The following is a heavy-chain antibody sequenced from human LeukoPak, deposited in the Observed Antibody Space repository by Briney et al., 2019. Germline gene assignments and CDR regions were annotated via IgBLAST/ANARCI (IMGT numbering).Heavy chain of an antibody. Sequence: ASVTVSFTASGYTFTGYYMHWVRQAPGQGLEWMGWINPNSGGTNYAQKFQGRVTMTRDTSISTAYMELSRLRSDDTAVYYCAKPSYDSSGYYDYWGQGTLVTVSS. V-gene: IGHV1-2*02. CDR3: AKPSYDSSGYYDY. J-gene: IGHJ4*02. D-gene: IGHD3-22*01. CDR1: GYTFTGYY. CDR2: INPNSGGT.